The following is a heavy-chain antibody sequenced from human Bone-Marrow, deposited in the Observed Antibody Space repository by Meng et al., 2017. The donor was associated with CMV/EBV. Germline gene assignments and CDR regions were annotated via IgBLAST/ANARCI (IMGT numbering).Heavy chain of an antibody. CDR1: GGSFSGYY. CDR2: INHSGST. CDR3: ARDLVMRRYNSNPEGWFAT. D-gene: IGHD1-20*01. Sequence: SETLSLTCAVYGGSFSGYYWSWIRQPPGKGLEWIGEINHSGSTNYNPSLKSRVTISVDTSKNQFSLKLSSVTAADTAVYYCARDLVMRRYNSNPEGWFATWGQGNRVNGAS. J-gene: IGHJ5*02. V-gene: IGHV4-34*01.